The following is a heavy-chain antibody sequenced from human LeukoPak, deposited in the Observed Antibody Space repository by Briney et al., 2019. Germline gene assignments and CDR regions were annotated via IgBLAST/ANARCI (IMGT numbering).Heavy chain of an antibody. CDR2: IKQDGSEQ. D-gene: IGHD6-13*01. V-gene: IGHV3-7*05. CDR3: VRWSGSWYY. Sequence: GVSMRLSCAASGFTFSNYWMSWVRQAPGKGLEWVANIKQDGSEQYNVNSVKGRFTITRDNTKNSLYLQMNSLRAEDTAVYYCVRWSGSWYYWGQGTLVNDSP. J-gene: IGHJ4*02. CDR1: GFTFSNYW.